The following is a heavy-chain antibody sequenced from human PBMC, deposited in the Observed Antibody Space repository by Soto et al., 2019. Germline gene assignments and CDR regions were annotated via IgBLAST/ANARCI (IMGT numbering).Heavy chain of an antibody. CDR3: ARDNDRLQLGGNYYYGLDV. CDR1: GGTFGNSA. V-gene: IGHV1-69*12. Sequence: QVQLVQSGAEVKKPGSSVTVSCKASGGTFGNSAISWVRQAPGQGLEWMGGIIPILPTPDYAQKFQGRVTITADESTSTAYMELTSLRSEDTAVYYCARDNDRLQLGGNYYYGLDVWGHGTTVTVSS. J-gene: IGHJ6*02. CDR2: IIPILPTP. D-gene: IGHD5-12*01.